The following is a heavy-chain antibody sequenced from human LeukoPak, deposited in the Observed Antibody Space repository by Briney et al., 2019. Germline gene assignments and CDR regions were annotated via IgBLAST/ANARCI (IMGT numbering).Heavy chain of an antibody. CDR2: IYYSGST. CDR1: GFTFRRYG. CDR3: ARDWGVSARPGYMDV. D-gene: IGHD6-6*01. J-gene: IGHJ6*03. Sequence: GSLRLSCAASGFTFRRYGMSWVRQAPGKGLEWIGYIYYSGSTKYNPSLKSRVTISVDTSKNQFSLRLSSVTAADTAVYYCARDWGVSARPGYMDVWGKGTTVTVSS. V-gene: IGHV4-59*01.